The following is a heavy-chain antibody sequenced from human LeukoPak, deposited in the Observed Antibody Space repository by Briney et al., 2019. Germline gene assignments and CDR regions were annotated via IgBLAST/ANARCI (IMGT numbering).Heavy chain of an antibody. Sequence: SETLSLTCAVYGGSFSGYYWSWIRQPPGKGLEWIGEINHSGSTNYNPSLKSRVTISVDTSKNQFSLKLSSVTAADTAVYYCARQGLGPGLPTYYFDYWGQGTLVTVSS. CDR3: ARQGLGPGLPTYYFDY. D-gene: IGHD5-12*01. J-gene: IGHJ4*02. CDR2: INHSGST. V-gene: IGHV4-34*01. CDR1: GGSFSGYY.